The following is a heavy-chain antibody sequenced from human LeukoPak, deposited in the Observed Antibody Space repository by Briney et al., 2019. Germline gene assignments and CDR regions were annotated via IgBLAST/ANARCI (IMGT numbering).Heavy chain of an antibody. CDR1: GFTFSSYG. J-gene: IGHJ4*02. CDR2: IWYDGSNK. D-gene: IGHD3-22*01. V-gene: IGHV3-33*08. Sequence: GRSLRLSCAASGFTFSSYGMHWVRQAPGKGLEWVAVIWYDGSNKYYADSVKGRFTISRDNSKNTLYLQMNSLRAEDTAVYYCARGAYYYDSSGYYGSQFDYWGQGTLVTVSS. CDR3: ARGAYYYDSSGYYGSQFDY.